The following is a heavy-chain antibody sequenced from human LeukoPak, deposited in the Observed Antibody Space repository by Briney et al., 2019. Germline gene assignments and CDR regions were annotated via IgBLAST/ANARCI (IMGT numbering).Heavy chain of an antibody. CDR2: IKQDGSEK. V-gene: IGHV3-7*01. J-gene: IGHJ4*02. CDR3: ARDSYPYYDSSGYYYGSLGY. CDR1: GFTFSSYW. D-gene: IGHD3-22*01. Sequence: GGSLRLSCAASGFTFSSYWMSWVRQAPGKGLEWVANIKQDGSEKYYVDSVKGRFTISRDNAKNSLYLQMNSLRAGDTAVYYCARDSYPYYDSSGYYYGSLGYWGQGTLVTVSS.